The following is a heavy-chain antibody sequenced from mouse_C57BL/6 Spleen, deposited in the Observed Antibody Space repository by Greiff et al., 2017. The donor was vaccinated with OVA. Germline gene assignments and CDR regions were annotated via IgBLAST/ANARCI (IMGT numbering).Heavy chain of an antibody. Sequence: QVQLQQPGAELVKPGASVKLSCKASGYTFTSYWIHWVKQRPGQGLAWIGEIYPSDSYTNYNQKFKSKSTLTVDNSSSTAYMQLSSLTSEDSAVFDCARTEYCNAMYYWGQGTSVTVSS. V-gene: IGHV1-69*01. CDR3: ARTEYCNAMYY. J-gene: IGHJ4*01. CDR1: GYTFTSYW. CDR2: IYPSDSYT. D-gene: IGHD5-2*01.